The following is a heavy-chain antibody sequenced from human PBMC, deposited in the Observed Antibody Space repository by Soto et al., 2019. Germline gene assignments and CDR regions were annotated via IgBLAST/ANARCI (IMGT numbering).Heavy chain of an antibody. D-gene: IGHD6-19*01. Sequence: GGSLRLSCAASGFTFSSYAMHWVRQAPGKGLEWVAVISYDGSNKYYADSVKGRFTISRDNSKNTLYLQMNSLRAEDTAVYYCASDISGWYRKYYYYGMDVWGQGTTVTVSS. V-gene: IGHV3-30-3*01. CDR1: GFTFSSYA. CDR3: ASDISGWYRKYYYYGMDV. CDR2: ISYDGSNK. J-gene: IGHJ6*02.